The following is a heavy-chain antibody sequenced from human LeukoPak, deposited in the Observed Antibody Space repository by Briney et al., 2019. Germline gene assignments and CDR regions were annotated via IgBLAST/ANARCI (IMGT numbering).Heavy chain of an antibody. J-gene: IGHJ4*02. D-gene: IGHD5-18*01. CDR3: AKPRGYTYGTDY. V-gene: IGHV3-21*04. Sequence: GGSLRLSCAASGFTFSSYSMNWVRQAPGKGLEWVSSISSSSSYIYYADSVKGRFTISRDNAKNSLYLQMNSLRAEDTAVYYCAKPRGYTYGTDYWGQGTLVTVSS. CDR2: ISSSSSYI. CDR1: GFTFSSYS.